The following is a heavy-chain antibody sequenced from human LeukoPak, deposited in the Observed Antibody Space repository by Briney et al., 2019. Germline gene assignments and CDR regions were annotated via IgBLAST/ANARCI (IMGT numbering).Heavy chain of an antibody. D-gene: IGHD3-22*01. V-gene: IGHV1-18*01. J-gene: IGHJ3*02. CDR1: GYTFTSYG. Sequence: ASVKVSCKASGYTFTSYGISWVRQAPGQGLEWMGWISAYNGNTNYAQKLQGRVTMTTDTSTSTAYMELRSLRSDDTAVYYCARDPVDRVKDAVDVFNIGGQGKMFTVSS. CDR2: ISAYNGNT. CDR3: ARDPVDRVKDAVDVFNI.